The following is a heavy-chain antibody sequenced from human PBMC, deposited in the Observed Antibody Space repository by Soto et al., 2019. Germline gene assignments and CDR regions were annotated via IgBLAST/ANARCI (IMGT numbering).Heavy chain of an antibody. V-gene: IGHV4-34*01. CDR3: ARGGRSSAVPERYYYYGMDV. D-gene: IGHD2-2*01. CDR1: GGSFSGYY. J-gene: IGHJ6*02. CDR2: INHSGST. Sequence: KPSETLSLTCAVYGGSFSGYYWSWIRQPPGKGLEWIGEINHSGSTNYNPSLKSRVTISVDTSKNQSSLKLSSVTAADTAVYYCARGGRSSAVPERYYYYGMDVWGQGTTVTVSS.